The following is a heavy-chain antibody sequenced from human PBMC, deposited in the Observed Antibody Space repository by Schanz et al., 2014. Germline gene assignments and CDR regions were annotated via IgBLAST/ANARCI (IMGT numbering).Heavy chain of an antibody. V-gene: IGHV3-23*04. J-gene: IGHJ6*02. CDR1: RFTFSNYA. Sequence: EVQLVESGGGLVQPGGSLRLSCAASRFTFSNYAMSWVRQAPGKGLEWVSAISGSGGSTYYADSVKGRFTISRDNSKNTLYLQMNSLRPEDTAVYYCAKEEVYVDSNGMDVWGQGTMVTVSS. D-gene: IGHD2-8*01. CDR2: ISGSGGST. CDR3: AKEEVYVDSNGMDV.